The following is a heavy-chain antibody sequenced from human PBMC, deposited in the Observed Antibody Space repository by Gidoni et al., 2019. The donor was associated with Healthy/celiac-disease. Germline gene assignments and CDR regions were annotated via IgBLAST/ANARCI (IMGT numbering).Heavy chain of an antibody. J-gene: IGHJ3*02. CDR1: GFTFRNAW. CDR2: IKSKTDGGTT. CDR3: TTDGGDYVWGSYRDAFDI. V-gene: IGHV3-15*01. D-gene: IGHD3-16*02. Sequence: EVQLVESGGGLVKPGGSLRLSCAASGFTFRNAWLSWVRQAPGKGLEWVGRIKSKTDGGTTDYAAPVKGRFTISRDDSKNTLYLQMNSLKTEDTAVYYCTTDGGDYVWGSYRDAFDIWGQGTMVTVSS.